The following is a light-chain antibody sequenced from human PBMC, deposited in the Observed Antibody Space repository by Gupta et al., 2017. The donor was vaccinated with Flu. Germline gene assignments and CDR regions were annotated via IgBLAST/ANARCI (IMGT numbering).Light chain of an antibody. J-gene: IGKJ1*01. CDR3: QQYGSSGT. CDR1: QSVSSSH. Sequence: EIVLTQSPRTLSLSPGERATLSSRASQSVSSSHLAWYQQKPGQAHRLLIYGASSRATGIPDRFSGSGSGTDFTLTISRLEPEDFAVYYCQQYGSSGTFGQGTKVEIK. CDR2: GAS. V-gene: IGKV3-20*01.